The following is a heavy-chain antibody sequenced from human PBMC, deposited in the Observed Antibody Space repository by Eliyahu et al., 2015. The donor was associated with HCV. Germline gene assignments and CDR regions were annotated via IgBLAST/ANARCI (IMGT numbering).Heavy chain of an antibody. Sequence: QVHLVDSGGGMVQPGRSLRLXCEASGFTFSFYAMHWVRQAPGKGLGGVAVISYDGSNKYYADSVKGRFTISRDSSKSTLYLQINSLRPEDTAVYYCARENFDNNGQRRFFFDYWGQGTLVTVSS. CDR2: ISYDGSNK. CDR3: ARENFDNNGQRRFFFDY. J-gene: IGHJ4*02. D-gene: IGHD3-22*01. V-gene: IGHV3-30-3*01. CDR1: GFTFSFYA.